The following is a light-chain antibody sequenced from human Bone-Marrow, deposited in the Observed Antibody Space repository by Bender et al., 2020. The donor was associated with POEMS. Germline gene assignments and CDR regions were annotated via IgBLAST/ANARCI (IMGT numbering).Light chain of an antibody. CDR3: AAWDDSLEGFV. CDR2: SND. CDR1: SSNIGRTT. V-gene: IGLV1-44*01. J-gene: IGLJ1*01. Sequence: QSVLTQPPSASGTPGQTVTISCSGGSSNIGRTTVSWYQHLPGSAPKLLIYSNDKRPSGVPDRFSGSKSATSASLAISGLQSEDEADYHCAAWDDSLEGFVFGSGTRVTVL.